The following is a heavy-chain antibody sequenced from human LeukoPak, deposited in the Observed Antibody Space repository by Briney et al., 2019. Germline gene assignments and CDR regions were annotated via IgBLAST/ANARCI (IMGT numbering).Heavy chain of an antibody. J-gene: IGHJ4*02. V-gene: IGHV1-2*02. CDR3: ARDYSGSYEEFDY. D-gene: IGHD1-26*01. Sequence: ASVKVSCKASGYTFPGYYMHWVRQAPGQGLEWMGWINPNSGGTNYAQKFQGRVTMTRDTSISTAYMELSRLRSDDTAVYYCARDYSGSYEEFDYWGQGTLVTVSS. CDR1: GYTFPGYY. CDR2: INPNSGGT.